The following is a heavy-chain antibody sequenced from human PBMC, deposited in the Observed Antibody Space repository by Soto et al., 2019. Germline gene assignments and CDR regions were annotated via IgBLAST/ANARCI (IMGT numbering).Heavy chain of an antibody. V-gene: IGHV3-30*04. Sequence: GGSLRLSCVASGFTFSSYAMHWVRQAPGKGLEWVAVISYDGRNKNYADSVKGRFSISRDNSKNTLFLQMISLRGDDTARYYCARAPPKTSSSWYYFGSWGQGILVTVSS. D-gene: IGHD6-13*01. J-gene: IGHJ4*02. CDR3: ARAPPKTSSSWYYFGS. CDR1: GFTFSSYA. CDR2: ISYDGRNK.